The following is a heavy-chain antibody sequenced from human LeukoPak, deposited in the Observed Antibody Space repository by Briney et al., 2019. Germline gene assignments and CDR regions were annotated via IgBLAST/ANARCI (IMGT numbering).Heavy chain of an antibody. J-gene: IGHJ4*02. Sequence: SQTLSLTCDISGDTVSSNSAAWSWIRQSPSRGLEWLGRTYYRSKWFNDYAMSVKGRMTINPDTSKNQFSLQLNSVTPEDTAVYYCARDLHELELYYFDSWGQGTLVIVST. D-gene: IGHD1-7*01. CDR3: ARDLHELELYYFDS. V-gene: IGHV6-1*01. CDR2: TYYRSKWFN. CDR1: GDTVSSNSAA.